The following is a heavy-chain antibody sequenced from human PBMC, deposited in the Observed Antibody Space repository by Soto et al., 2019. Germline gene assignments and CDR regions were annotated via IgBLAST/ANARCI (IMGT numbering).Heavy chain of an antibody. Sequence: PGGSLRLSCAASGFTFSNAWMSWVRQAPGKGLEWVSAISGSGGSTYYADSVKGRFTISRDNSKNTLYLQMNSLRAEDTAVYYCAKVYFGVVTPSFDYWGQGTLVTVSS. J-gene: IGHJ4*02. V-gene: IGHV3-23*01. CDR2: ISGSGGST. CDR3: AKVYFGVVTPSFDY. CDR1: GFTFSNAW. D-gene: IGHD3-3*01.